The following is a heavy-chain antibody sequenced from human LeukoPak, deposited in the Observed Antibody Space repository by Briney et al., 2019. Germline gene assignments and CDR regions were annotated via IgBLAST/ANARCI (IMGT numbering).Heavy chain of an antibody. V-gene: IGHV4-4*07. D-gene: IGHD3-22*01. Sequence: SETLSLTCTVSGGSISSYYWSWIRQPAGKGLEWIGRIYTSGSTNYNPSLKSRVTMSVDTSKNQFSLKLSSVTAADTAVYYCARGMEYYYDSTSGLGAFDIWGQGTMVTVSS. CDR1: GGSISSYY. J-gene: IGHJ3*02. CDR3: ARGMEYYYDSTSGLGAFDI. CDR2: IYTSGST.